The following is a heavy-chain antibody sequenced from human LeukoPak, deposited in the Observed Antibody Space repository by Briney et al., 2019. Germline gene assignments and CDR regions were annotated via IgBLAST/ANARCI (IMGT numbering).Heavy chain of an antibody. CDR3: ARVGGYGYGSDAFDI. V-gene: IGHV3-7*01. CDR2: IKQDGSEK. J-gene: IGHJ3*02. Sequence: GGSLRLSCAASGFTFSSYWMSWVRQAPGKGLEGVANIKQDGSEKYYVDSVKGRFTIPRDNAKNSLYLQMSSLRAEDAAVYYCARVGGYGYGSDAFDIWGQGTMVTVSS. CDR1: GFTFSSYW. D-gene: IGHD5-18*01.